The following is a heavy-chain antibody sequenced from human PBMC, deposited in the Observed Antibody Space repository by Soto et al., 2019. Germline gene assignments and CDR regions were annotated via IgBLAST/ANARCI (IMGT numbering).Heavy chain of an antibody. Sequence: QVHLVESGGGLVKPGGSLRLSCAVSGFTFTDYDMAWIRQAPGKGLQWVSYICSNHSHYADSVKGRFIISRDNAKNSLYLQMNSLRAEDTALYFCASLNSRGWYEANYWGQGTLVTVSS. V-gene: IGHV3-11*06. CDR1: GFTFTDYD. CDR2: ICSNHS. J-gene: IGHJ4*02. D-gene: IGHD6-19*01. CDR3: ASLNSRGWYEANY.